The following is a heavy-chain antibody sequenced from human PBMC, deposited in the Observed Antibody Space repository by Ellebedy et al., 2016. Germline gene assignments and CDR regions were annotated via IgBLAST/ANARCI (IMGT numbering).Heavy chain of an antibody. CDR2: IYPGDSDT. Sequence: GESLKISCKASGYTFSNYWIGWVRQMSGRGLEWMGIIYPGDSDTKNSPSFQGQVTMSVDKSISTAYLQWSSLKASDTAMYYCARLDYDLSGYLEYWGQGTLVTVSS. V-gene: IGHV5-51*01. J-gene: IGHJ4*02. CDR1: GYTFSNYW. D-gene: IGHD3-22*01. CDR3: ARLDYDLSGYLEY.